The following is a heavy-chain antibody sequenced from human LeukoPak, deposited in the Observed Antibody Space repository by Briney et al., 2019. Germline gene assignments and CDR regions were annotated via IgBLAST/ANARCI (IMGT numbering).Heavy chain of an antibody. J-gene: IGHJ3*02. V-gene: IGHV4-39*01. Sequence: PSETLSLTCTVSGGSISSSSYYWGWIRRPPGKGLEWIGSIYYSGSTYYNPSLKSRVTISVDTSKNQFSLKLSSVTAADTAVYYCASGHARITMIVVVIFDAFDIWGQGTMVTVSS. D-gene: IGHD3-22*01. CDR3: ASGHARITMIVVVIFDAFDI. CDR1: GGSISSSSYY. CDR2: IYYSGST.